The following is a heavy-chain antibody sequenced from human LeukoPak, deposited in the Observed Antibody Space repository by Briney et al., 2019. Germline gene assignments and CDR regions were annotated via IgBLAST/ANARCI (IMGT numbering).Heavy chain of an antibody. CDR2: ISGSGGST. J-gene: IGHJ4*02. D-gene: IGHD3-22*01. CDR1: GFTFSSYA. CDR3: AKAVRYYDSSGIDY. Sequence: PGGSLRLSCAASGFTFSSYAMGWVRQAPGKGLEWVSAISGSGGSTYYADSVKGRFTISRDNSKNTLYLQMNSLRAEDTAVYYCAKAVRYYDSSGIDYWGQGTLVTVSS. V-gene: IGHV3-23*01.